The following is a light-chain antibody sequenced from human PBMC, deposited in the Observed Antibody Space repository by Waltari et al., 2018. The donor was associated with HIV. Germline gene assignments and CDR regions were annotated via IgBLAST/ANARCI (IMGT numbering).Light chain of an antibody. CDR3: QQDHAFPYI. CDR1: QDISSS. Sequence: ALRMTQTPPSFSASVGERVTITCRASQDISSSLAWYQQQPGRAPRLLIHTASTLQSGVPSRFSGSGSGTDFTLSISCLQAEEVATYYWQQDHAFPYIFGPGTKVDIK. J-gene: IGKJ3*01. CDR2: TAS. V-gene: IGKV1-8*01.